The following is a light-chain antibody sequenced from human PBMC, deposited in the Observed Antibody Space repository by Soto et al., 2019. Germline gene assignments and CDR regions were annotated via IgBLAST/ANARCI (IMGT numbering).Light chain of an antibody. CDR1: QSISSW. V-gene: IGKV1-5*03. CDR2: KAS. J-gene: IGKJ4*01. CDR3: QQYNSYLLT. Sequence: DIQMTQSPSTLSASVGDRVTITCRASQSISSWLAWYQQKPGKAPKLLIYKASSLESGVPSRCSGSGCVTEFTLTISSLQPDDFATYYCQQYNSYLLTFGGGTKVEIK.